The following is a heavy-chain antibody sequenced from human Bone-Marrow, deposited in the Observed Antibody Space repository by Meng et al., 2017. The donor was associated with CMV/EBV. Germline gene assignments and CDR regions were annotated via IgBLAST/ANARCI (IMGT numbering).Heavy chain of an antibody. V-gene: IGHV3-11*01. Sequence: GESLKISCAASGFTFSDYYMSWIRQAPGKGLEWVSYISSSGSTIYYADSVKGRFTISRDNSKNTLYLQMNSLRAEDTAVYYCAKDLGYDSPRGWFDPWGQGTLVTVSS. J-gene: IGHJ5*02. CDR1: GFTFSDYY. CDR3: AKDLGYDSPRGWFDP. D-gene: IGHD3-22*01. CDR2: ISSSGSTI.